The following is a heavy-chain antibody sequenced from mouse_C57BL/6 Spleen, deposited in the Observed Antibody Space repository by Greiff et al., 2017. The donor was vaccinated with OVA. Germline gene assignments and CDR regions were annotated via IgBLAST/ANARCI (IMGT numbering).Heavy chain of an antibody. V-gene: IGHV1-12*01. J-gene: IGHJ1*03. Sequence: LQESGAELVRPGASVKMSCKASGYTFTSYNMHWVKQTPRQGLEWIGAIYPGTGDTSYNQKFKGKATLTVDKSSSTAYMQLSSLTSEDSAVYFCAREEAITTVVAPYWYFDVWGTGTTVTVSS. CDR1: GYTFTSYN. CDR3: AREEAITTVVAPYWYFDV. D-gene: IGHD1-1*01. CDR2: IYPGTGDT.